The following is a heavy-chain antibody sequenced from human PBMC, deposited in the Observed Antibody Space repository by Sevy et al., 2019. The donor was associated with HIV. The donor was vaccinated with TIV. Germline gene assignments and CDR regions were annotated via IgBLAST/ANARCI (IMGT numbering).Heavy chain of an antibody. CDR3: ARESHYGTTVVIQVAYYYYGMDV. V-gene: IGHV3-48*02. CDR1: GFTFSSYS. J-gene: IGHJ6*02. D-gene: IGHD4-17*01. CDR2: ISSSSSTI. Sequence: GGSLRLSCAASGFTFSSYSMNWVRQAPGKGLEWVSYISSSSSTIYYADSVKGRFTISRDNVKNSLYLQMNSLRDEDTAVYYCARESHYGTTVVIQVAYYYYGMDVWGQGTTVTVSS.